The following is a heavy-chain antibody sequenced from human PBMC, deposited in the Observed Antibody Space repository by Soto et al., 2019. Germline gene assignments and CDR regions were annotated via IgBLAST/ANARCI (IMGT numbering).Heavy chain of an antibody. CDR1: GFTFISYD. CDR3: ARVSYSSGWFDI. J-gene: IGHJ3*02. D-gene: IGHD6-19*01. Sequence: GGSLRLSCAASGFTFISYDMHWVRQATGKGLEWVSAIGTAGGPYYPGSVKGRFTISRENAKNSLYLQMNSLRAGDTAVYYCARVSYSSGWFDIWGQGTMVTVSS. V-gene: IGHV3-13*05. CDR2: IGTAGGP.